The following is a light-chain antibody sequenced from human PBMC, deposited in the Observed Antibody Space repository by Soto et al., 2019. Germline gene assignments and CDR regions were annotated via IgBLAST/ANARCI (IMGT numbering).Light chain of an antibody. CDR1: SSNIGSNT. J-gene: IGLJ2*01. V-gene: IGLV1-44*01. Sequence: QSVLTQPPSASGTPGQRVTISCSGSSSNIGSNTVSWYQQLPGTAPKLLISSNNQRPSGVPDRFSGSKSGTSASLAISGLQSGDEADYYCAAWDDRLNGHVKFGGGTKVTVL. CDR3: AAWDDRLNGHVK. CDR2: SNN.